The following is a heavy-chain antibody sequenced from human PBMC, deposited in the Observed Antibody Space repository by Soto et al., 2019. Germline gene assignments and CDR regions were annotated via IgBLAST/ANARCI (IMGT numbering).Heavy chain of an antibody. Sequence: PSETMSLTCTVSGGSISSSNWWSWVRQPPGKGLEWIGEIYHSGSTNYNPSLKSRVTISVDKSKNQFSLKLSSVTAADTAVYYCARVWEEWSYYYYYGMDVWGQGTTVTVSS. CDR3: ARVWEEWSYYYYYGMDV. D-gene: IGHD3-3*01. CDR2: IYHSGST. V-gene: IGHV4-4*02. CDR1: GGSISSSNW. J-gene: IGHJ6*02.